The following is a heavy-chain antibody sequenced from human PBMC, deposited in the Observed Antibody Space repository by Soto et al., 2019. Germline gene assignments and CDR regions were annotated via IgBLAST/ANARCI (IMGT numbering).Heavy chain of an antibody. CDR2: INPNSGGT. Sequence: ASVKVSCKASGYTFTGYYMHWVRQAPGQGLEWMGWINPNSGGTNYAQKFQGRVTMTRDTSISTAYMELSRLRYDDTAVYYCARGTGEFGELLSPYYYYGMDVWGQGTTVTVYS. CDR3: ARGTGEFGELLSPYYYYGMDV. CDR1: GYTFTGYY. J-gene: IGHJ6*02. V-gene: IGHV1-2*02. D-gene: IGHD3-10*01.